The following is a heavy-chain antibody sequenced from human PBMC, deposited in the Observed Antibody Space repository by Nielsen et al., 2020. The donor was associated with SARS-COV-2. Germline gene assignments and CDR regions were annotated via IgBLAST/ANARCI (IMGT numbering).Heavy chain of an antibody. J-gene: IGHJ6*03. D-gene: IGHD6-13*01. CDR1: GFTFSSYG. CDR3: ARDGGSGAAARSYYYYMDV. CDR2: ISYDGSNK. V-gene: IGHV3-30*03. Sequence: GGSLRLSCAASGFTFSSYGMHWVRQAPGKGLEWVAVISYDGSNKYYVDSVKGRFTISRDNSKNTLYLQMGSLRAEDMAVYYCARDGGSGAAARSYYYYMDVWGKGTTVTVSS.